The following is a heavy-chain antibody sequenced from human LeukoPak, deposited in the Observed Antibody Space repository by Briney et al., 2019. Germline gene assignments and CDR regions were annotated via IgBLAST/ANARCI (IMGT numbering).Heavy chain of an antibody. CDR1: GFTSSSYA. CDR2: ISYDGSNK. Sequence: GGSLRLSCAASGFTSSSYAMHWVRQAPGKGLEWVAVISYDGSNKYYADSVKGRFTISRDNSKNTLYLQMNSLRAEDTAVYYCARATSRYYYYYGMDVWGQGTTVTVSS. J-gene: IGHJ6*02. CDR3: ARATSRYYYYYGMDV. D-gene: IGHD2-21*01. V-gene: IGHV3-30-3*01.